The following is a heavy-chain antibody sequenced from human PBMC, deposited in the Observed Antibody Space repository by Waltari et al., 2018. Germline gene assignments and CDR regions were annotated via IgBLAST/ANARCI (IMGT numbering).Heavy chain of an antibody. J-gene: IGHJ6*02. CDR1: CGSFSGYY. CDR3: ASNHPYKRHYYGSGSPHHYYYYGMDV. D-gene: IGHD3-10*01. Sequence: QVQLQQWGAGLLTPSETLSLTFALYCGSFSGYYWSLSRQPPVKRLELSGEINHSGSTKYNPSLKSRVTISVDTSKNQFSLKLSSVTAADTAVYYFASNHPYKRHYYGSGSPHHYYYYGMDVWGQGTTVTVSS. CDR2: INHSGST. V-gene: IGHV4-34*01.